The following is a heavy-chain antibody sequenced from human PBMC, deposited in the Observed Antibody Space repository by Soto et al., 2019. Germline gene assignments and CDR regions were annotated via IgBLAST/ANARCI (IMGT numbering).Heavy chain of an antibody. CDR1: GFTVSSNY. V-gene: IGHV3-53*04. CDR3: ARDRREGYYYGMDV. J-gene: IGHJ6*02. CDR2: IYSGGST. Sequence: GGSLRLSCAASGFTVSSNYMSWVRQAPGKGLEWVSVIYSGGSTYYADSVKGRFTISRHNSKNTLYLQMNSLRAEDTAVYYCARDRREGYYYGMDVWGQGTTVTVSS.